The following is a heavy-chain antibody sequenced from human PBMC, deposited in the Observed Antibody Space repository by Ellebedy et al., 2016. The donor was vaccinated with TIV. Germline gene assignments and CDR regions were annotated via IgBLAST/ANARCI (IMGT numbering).Heavy chain of an antibody. CDR2: IRHTGSRT. Sequence: GESLKISCAASGFTFSSYAMSWVRQAPGKGLEWVSTIRHTGSRTYYADSVEGRFTISRDNSKKTLQLQINSLRTEDTAVYYCTTRRTTTNEEWGQGTLVTVSS. CDR3: TTRRTTTNEE. D-gene: IGHD1-1*01. CDR1: GFTFSSYA. J-gene: IGHJ4*02. V-gene: IGHV3-23*01.